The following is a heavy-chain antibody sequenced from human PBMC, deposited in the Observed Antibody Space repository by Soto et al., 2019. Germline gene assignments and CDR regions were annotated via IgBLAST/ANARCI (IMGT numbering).Heavy chain of an antibody. CDR3: AREGRYDFWSGYYHRHYFDY. CDR1: GFTVSSNY. V-gene: IGHV3-66*01. Sequence: PGGSLRLSCAASGFTVSSNYMSWVRQAPGKGLEWVSVIYSGGSTYYADSVKGRFTISRDNSKNTLYLQMNSLRAEDTAVYYCAREGRYDFWSGYYHRHYFDYWGQGTLVTVSS. D-gene: IGHD3-3*01. CDR2: IYSGGST. J-gene: IGHJ4*02.